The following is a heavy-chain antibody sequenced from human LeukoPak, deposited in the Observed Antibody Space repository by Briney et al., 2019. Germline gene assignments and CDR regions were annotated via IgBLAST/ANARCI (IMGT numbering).Heavy chain of an antibody. CDR3: TRDMYSGGWGYFDC. V-gene: IGHV4-38-2*02. CDR2: IYYSGST. Sequence: SETLTLTCTISGYSISSCYYWGWIRQPPGKGLEWIGSIYYSGSTYYNPSVKSRVTISLDTSENQFSLNLSSVTAADKAVYYCTRDMYSGGWGYFDCWGQGTLVTFPS. J-gene: IGHJ4*02. CDR1: GYSISSCYY. D-gene: IGHD6-19*01.